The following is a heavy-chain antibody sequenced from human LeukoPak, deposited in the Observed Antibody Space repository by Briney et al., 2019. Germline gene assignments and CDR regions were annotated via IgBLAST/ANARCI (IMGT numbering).Heavy chain of an antibody. CDR3: TRDPGLTNFYYYMDV. Sequence: ASVKISCKASGYIFTNYYMHWVRQAPGQGLEWLGIINPSGGSTTYAQKFQGRVTMTSDMSTNTAYMELRSLISEDTAVYYCTRDPGLTNFYYYMDVWGKGTTVTVSS. V-gene: IGHV1-46*01. CDR2: INPSGGST. D-gene: IGHD4-11*01. CDR1: GYIFTNYY. J-gene: IGHJ6*03.